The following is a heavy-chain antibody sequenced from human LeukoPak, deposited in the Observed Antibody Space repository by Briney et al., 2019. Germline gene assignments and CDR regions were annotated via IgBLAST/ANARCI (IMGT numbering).Heavy chain of an antibody. D-gene: IGHD3-22*01. CDR2: IYYSGST. Sequence: PSQTLSLTCTVSGGSISSGGYSWSWIRQHPGTGLEWIGYIYYSGSTYYNPSLKSRVTISVDTSKNQFSLKLSSVTAADTAVYYCARDAAAVVTPYYYGMDVWGQGTTVTVSS. CDR1: GGSISSGGYS. CDR3: ARDAAAVVTPYYYGMDV. V-gene: IGHV4-31*03. J-gene: IGHJ6*02.